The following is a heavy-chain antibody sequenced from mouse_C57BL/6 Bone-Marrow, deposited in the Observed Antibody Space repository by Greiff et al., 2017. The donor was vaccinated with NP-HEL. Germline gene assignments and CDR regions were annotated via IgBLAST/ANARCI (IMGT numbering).Heavy chain of an antibody. J-gene: IGHJ4*01. CDR2: IDPSDSYT. D-gene: IGHD1-1*01. CDR3: AREGDYGSIYAMDY. Sequence: VKLQQPGAELVMPGASVKLSCKASGYTFTSYWMHWVKQRPGQGLEWIGEIDPSDSYTNYNQKFKGKSTLTVDKSSSTAYMQLSSLTSEDSAVYYCAREGDYGSIYAMDYWGQGTSVTVSS. V-gene: IGHV1-69*01. CDR1: GYTFTSYW.